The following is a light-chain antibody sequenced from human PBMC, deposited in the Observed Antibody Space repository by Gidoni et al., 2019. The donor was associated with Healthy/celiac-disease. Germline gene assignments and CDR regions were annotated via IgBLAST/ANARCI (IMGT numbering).Light chain of an antibody. J-gene: IGKJ4*01. CDR2: DAS. V-gene: IGKV3-11*01. CDR3: QQRSNWPPELT. CDR1: QRVRRY. Sequence: DIVLTQSPATLSCSPGERTTLPCSASQRVRRYLAWYQQKTGQAPRLLISDASNRATGIQARCSGSGSGTDFTLTISSLEPEDFAVYYCQQRSNWPPELTFGGGIKVEIK.